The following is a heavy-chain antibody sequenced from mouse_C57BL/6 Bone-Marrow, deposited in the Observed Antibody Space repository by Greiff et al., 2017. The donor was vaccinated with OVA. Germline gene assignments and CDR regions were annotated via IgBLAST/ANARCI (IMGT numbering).Heavy chain of an antibody. D-gene: IGHD1-1*01. J-gene: IGHJ4*01. V-gene: IGHV5-4*01. CDR3: AREIYYYGSSLYYAMDY. Sequence: EVQVVESGGGLVKPGGSLKLSCAASGFTFSSYAMSWVRQTPEKRLEWVATISDGGSYTYYPDNVKGRFTISRDNAKNNLYLQMSHLKSEDTAMYYCAREIYYYGSSLYYAMDYWGQGTSVTVSS. CDR2: ISDGGSYT. CDR1: GFTFSSYA.